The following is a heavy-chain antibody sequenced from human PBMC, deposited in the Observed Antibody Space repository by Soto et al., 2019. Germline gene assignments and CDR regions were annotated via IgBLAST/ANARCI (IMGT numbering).Heavy chain of an antibody. CDR1: GGAFNGYY. CDR2: INPSGTD. CDR3: AGAGAALVCGSIGGFDY. J-gene: IGHJ4*02. D-gene: IGHD3-16*01. Sequence: QVHLQQWGAGLLKPSETLSLTCAVNGGAFNGYYWTWIRQSPGKGLQWIGEINPSGTDDYNPSHRIRVTFSHDTSKKLFSLTPTSVTAADSAVYYFAGAGAALVCGSIGGFDYGGQCTLVTVSS. V-gene: IGHV4-34*01.